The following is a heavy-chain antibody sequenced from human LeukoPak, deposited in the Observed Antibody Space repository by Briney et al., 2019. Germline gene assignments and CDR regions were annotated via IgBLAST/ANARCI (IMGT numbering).Heavy chain of an antibody. Sequence: PSETLSLTCAVSGGSISSGSYSWSWIRQPPGKGLEWIGFIYQSGSTYYTASLRTRLTISLDRSKNQLSLELTSVTAADTAVYYCARDHSVTGYWYFDLWGRGTLVTVSS. CDR1: GGSISSGSYS. V-gene: IGHV4-30-2*01. CDR3: ARDHSVTGYWYFDL. CDR2: IYQSGST. J-gene: IGHJ2*01. D-gene: IGHD2-21*02.